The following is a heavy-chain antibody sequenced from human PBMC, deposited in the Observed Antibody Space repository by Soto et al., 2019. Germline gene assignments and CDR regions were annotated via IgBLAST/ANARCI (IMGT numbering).Heavy chain of an antibody. D-gene: IGHD2-15*01. V-gene: IGHV4-59*01. Sequence: QVQLQESGPGLVKPSETLSLTCTVSGGSISRYYWSWIRQPPGKGLEWIGYIYYSGSTNYNPSLRSRLTISVDTPMNHFSLKLSSVTAADTAVYYCARDRRYGSGGSCYSLDWFDPWGQGTLVTVSS. CDR3: ARDRRYGSGGSCYSLDWFDP. J-gene: IGHJ5*02. CDR2: IYYSGST. CDR1: GGSISRYY.